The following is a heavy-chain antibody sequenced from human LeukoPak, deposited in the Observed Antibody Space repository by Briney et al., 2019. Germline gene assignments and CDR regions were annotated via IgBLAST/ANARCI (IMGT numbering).Heavy chain of an antibody. CDR1: GYTFTGYS. V-gene: IGHV1-2*04. D-gene: IGHD6-13*01. J-gene: IGHJ3*02. CDR3: ARGGHSSNDAFDI. Sequence: ASVKVSCKASGYTFTGYSMHWVRQAPGQGLEWMRWINPNSGGTNYAQKFQGWVTMTRDTSISTAYMELSRLRSDDTAVYYCARGGHSSNDAFDIWGQGTMVTVSS. CDR2: INPNSGGT.